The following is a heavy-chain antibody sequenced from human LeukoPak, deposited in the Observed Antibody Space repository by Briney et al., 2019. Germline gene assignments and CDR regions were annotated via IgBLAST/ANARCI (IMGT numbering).Heavy chain of an antibody. CDR1: GGSFSGYY. J-gene: IGHJ6*02. CDR3: ARYTAGSFYYGMDV. Sequence: SETLSLTCAVYGGSFSGYYWSWIRQPPGKGLEWIGEINHSGSTNYNPSLKSRVTISVDTSKNQFSLKLSSVTAADTAVYYCARYTAGSFYYGMDVWGQGTTVTVSS. CDR2: INHSGST. D-gene: IGHD6-13*01. V-gene: IGHV4-34*01.